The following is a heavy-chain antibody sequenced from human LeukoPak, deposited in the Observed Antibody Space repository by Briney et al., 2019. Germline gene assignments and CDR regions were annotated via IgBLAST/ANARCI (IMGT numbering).Heavy chain of an antibody. CDR2: ISSSGSFM. J-gene: IGHJ3*01. D-gene: IGHD3-22*01. Sequence: GGSLRLSCAASGFTFSGYNMNWGRQAPGRGLEWVSFISSSGSFMYYADSLKGRFTVSRDNAKNSLFLQMNSLRAEDTAVYYCARNYYDNTGYYRDAFDVWGQGTMVTVSS. CDR1: GFTFSGYN. CDR3: ARNYYDNTGYYRDAFDV. V-gene: IGHV3-21*01.